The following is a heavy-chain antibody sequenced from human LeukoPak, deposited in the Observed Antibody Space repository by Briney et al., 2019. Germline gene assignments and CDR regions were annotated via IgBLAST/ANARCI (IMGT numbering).Heavy chain of an antibody. J-gene: IGHJ4*02. D-gene: IGHD6-13*01. CDR1: GFTFSSYA. V-gene: IGHV3-30*04. CDR2: ISYEGRNK. Sequence: GGSLRLSCAASGFTFSSYAMHTVRQAPGEGLEWVAVISYEGRNKYYAVSVKGRFSISRDKSENTLYLQMDSLRAEDAAVYYWGGGRTGAAGYYFDYWGQGTLVTVSS. CDR3: GGGRTGAAGYYFDY.